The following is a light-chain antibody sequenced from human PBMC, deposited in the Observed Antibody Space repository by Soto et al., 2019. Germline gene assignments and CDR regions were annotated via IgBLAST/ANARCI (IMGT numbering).Light chain of an antibody. J-gene: IGLJ1*01. V-gene: IGLV2-23*02. CDR2: GVT. CDR3: CSFAGDSVLYA. Sequence: QSALTQPASVSGSPGQSITISCTGTSSDVGGYDLVSWYQQNPGEAPKLMLYGVTQRPSGVSNRFSGSKSGNTASLTISGLQAEDEADYYCCSFAGDSVLYAFGTGNKVTXL. CDR1: SSDVGGYDL.